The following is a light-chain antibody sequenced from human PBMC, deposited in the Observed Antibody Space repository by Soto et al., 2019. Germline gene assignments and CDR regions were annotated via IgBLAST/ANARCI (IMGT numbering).Light chain of an antibody. Sequence: EIALTQSPGTLSLSPGERTTLSCRASQSVSSSYLAWYQQKPGQAPRLLIYGASSRATGIPDRFSGSGSGTDFSLTISRLQPEYFAIYYCQQYGSSPWAFGQGIKVEIK. V-gene: IGKV3-20*01. CDR3: QQYGSSPWA. CDR2: GAS. CDR1: QSVSSSY. J-gene: IGKJ1*01.